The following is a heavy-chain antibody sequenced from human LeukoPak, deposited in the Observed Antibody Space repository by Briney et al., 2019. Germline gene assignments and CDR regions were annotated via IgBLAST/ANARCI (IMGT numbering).Heavy chain of an antibody. CDR3: ARVLVAATVWFDP. Sequence: PSETLSLTCTVSGGSISSSSYYWGWIRQPLGKGLEWIGSIYYSGSTYYNPSLKSRVTISVDTSKNQFSLKLSSVTAADTAVYYCARVLVAATVWFDPWGQGTLVTVSS. D-gene: IGHD2-15*01. CDR2: IYYSGST. V-gene: IGHV4-39*01. CDR1: GGSISSSSYY. J-gene: IGHJ5*02.